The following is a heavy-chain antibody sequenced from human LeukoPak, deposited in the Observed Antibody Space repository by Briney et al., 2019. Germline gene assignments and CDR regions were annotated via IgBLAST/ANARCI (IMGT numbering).Heavy chain of an antibody. CDR3: ARDLRNWSYYYYGMDV. CDR1: GYTFTGYY. D-gene: IGHD1-1*01. J-gene: IGHJ6*02. Sequence: ASVKVSCKASGYTFTGYYMRWVRQAPGQGLEWMGWINPNSGGTNYAQKFQGRVTMTRDTSISTAYMELSRLRSDDTAVYYCARDLRNWSYYYYGMDVWGQGTTVTVSS. CDR2: INPNSGGT. V-gene: IGHV1-2*02.